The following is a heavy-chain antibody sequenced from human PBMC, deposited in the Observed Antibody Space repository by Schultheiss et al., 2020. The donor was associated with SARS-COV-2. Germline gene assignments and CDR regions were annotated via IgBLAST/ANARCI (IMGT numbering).Heavy chain of an antibody. V-gene: IGHV3-11*04. D-gene: IGHD2-8*01. Sequence: GESLKISCTASGFTFGDYAMSWVRQAPGKGLEWVSYISSSGSTIYYADSVKGRFTISRDNAKNSLYLQMNSLRAGDTAVYYCARDRYCTNGVCYYYGMDVWGQGTTVTVSS. CDR2: ISSSGSTI. CDR1: GFTFGDYA. CDR3: ARDRYCTNGVCYYYGMDV. J-gene: IGHJ6*02.